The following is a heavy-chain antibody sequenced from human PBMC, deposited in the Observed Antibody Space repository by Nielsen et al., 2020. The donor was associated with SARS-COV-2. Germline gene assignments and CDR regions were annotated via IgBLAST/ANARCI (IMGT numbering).Heavy chain of an antibody. D-gene: IGHD6-13*01. CDR1: GFTFSSYW. V-gene: IGHV3-74*01. CDR2: INSDGSST. J-gene: IGHJ6*03. Sequence: GESLKISCAASGFTFSSYWMHWVRQAPGKGLVWVSRINSDGSSTSYADSVKGRFTISRDNAKNTLYLQMNSLRAEDTAVYYCARENSWDYYYYMDVWGKGTTVTVSS. CDR3: ARENSWDYYYYMDV.